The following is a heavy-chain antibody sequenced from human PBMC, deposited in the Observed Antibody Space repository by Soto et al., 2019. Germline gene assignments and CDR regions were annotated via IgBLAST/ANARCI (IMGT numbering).Heavy chain of an antibody. CDR3: AKASPSSWGVFDY. Sequence: EVQLLESGGGLVQPGGSLRLSCAASGFSFDSYTMTWIRQAPGKGLEWVSTINNGGDDTRFADSVRGRFTISRDNSKSTLYLQMKSLRGEDTAIYYCAKASPSSWGVFDYWGQGALITVSS. J-gene: IGHJ4*02. V-gene: IGHV3-23*01. D-gene: IGHD6-13*01. CDR1: GFSFDSYT. CDR2: INNGGDDT.